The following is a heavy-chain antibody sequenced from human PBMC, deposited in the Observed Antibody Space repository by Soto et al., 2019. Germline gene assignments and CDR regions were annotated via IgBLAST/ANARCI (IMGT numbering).Heavy chain of an antibody. CDR1: GGTFSSYA. CDR3: ARDSPPMTTVTTVRFADYYYGMDV. D-gene: IGHD4-4*01. Sequence: QVQLVQSGAEVKKPGSSVKVSCKASGGTFSSYAISWVRQAPGQGLEWMGGIIPIFGTANYAQKFQGRVTLTAGESTSTAYMELSSLRSEDTAVYYCARDSPPMTTVTTVRFADYYYGMDVWGQGTTVTVSS. J-gene: IGHJ6*02. CDR2: IIPIFGTA. V-gene: IGHV1-69*12.